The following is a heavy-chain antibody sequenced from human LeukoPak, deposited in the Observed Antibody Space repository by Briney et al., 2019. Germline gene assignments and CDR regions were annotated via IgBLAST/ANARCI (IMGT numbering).Heavy chain of an antibody. Sequence: SSETLSLTCTVSGGPISNYCWSWIRQPPGKGLEWIGYICYSGSTNYNPSLKSRVTISVDTSKNQFSLKLSSVTAADTAVYYCARGYTYGPPVEYWGQGTLVTVSS. J-gene: IGHJ4*02. CDR3: ARGYTYGPPVEY. CDR2: ICYSGST. V-gene: IGHV4-59*01. CDR1: GGPISNYC. D-gene: IGHD5-18*01.